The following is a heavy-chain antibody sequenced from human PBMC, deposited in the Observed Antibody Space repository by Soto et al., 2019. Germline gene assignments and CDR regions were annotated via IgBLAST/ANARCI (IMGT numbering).Heavy chain of an antibody. CDR2: ISYDGSNK. CDR3: ARGSGDTAMEGLDY. CDR1: GFTFSSYA. V-gene: IGHV3-30-3*01. D-gene: IGHD5-18*01. J-gene: IGHJ4*02. Sequence: GGSLRLSCAASGFTFSSYAMHWVRQAPGKGLEWVAVISYDGSNKYYADSVKGRFTISRDNSKNTLYLQMNSLRAEDTAVYYCARGSGDTAMEGLDYWGQGTLVTVSS.